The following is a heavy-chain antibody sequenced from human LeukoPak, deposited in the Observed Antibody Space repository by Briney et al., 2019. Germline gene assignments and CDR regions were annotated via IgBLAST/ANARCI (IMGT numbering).Heavy chain of an antibody. CDR3: ARATWDPNYYYYMDV. CDR2: ITYDGNNK. V-gene: IGHV3-30*03. CDR1: GFTFSSSA. Sequence: GGSLRLSCAASGFTFSSSAMSSARHAAGKGLEWVAVITYDGNNKYYTDSVKGRFTISRDNSKSTLFLQRNSLRAKDTAVYFCARATWDPNYYYYMDVWGKGTTVTISS. J-gene: IGHJ6*03. D-gene: IGHD1-26*01.